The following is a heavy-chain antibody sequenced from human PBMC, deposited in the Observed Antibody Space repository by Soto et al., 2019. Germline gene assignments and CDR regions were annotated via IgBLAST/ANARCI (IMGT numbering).Heavy chain of an antibody. CDR3: ARPRDSSSWNAFAI. CDR2: IYPGDSDT. D-gene: IGHD6-13*01. CDR1: GYSFASYW. V-gene: IGHV5-51*01. Sequence: PGESLKISCKGSGYSFASYWIGWVRQMPGKGLEWMGIIYPGDSDTRYSPSFQGQVTISADKSISAAYLQWSSLKASDTAMYYCARPRDSSSWNAFAIWGQGTMVTVSS. J-gene: IGHJ3*02.